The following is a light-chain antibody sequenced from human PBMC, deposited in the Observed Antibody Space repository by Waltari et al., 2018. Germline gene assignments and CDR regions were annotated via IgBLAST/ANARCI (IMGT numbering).Light chain of an antibody. CDR2: VNS. CDR1: SSNIGSNY. Sequence: QSVLTQPPSASGTAGQRVTISCSGSSSNIGSNYVYWYLQLPGSAPKLLIYVNSQRPSGVPDRFSASKSGTSASLAISGLRSEDEADYYCLAWDDSLSGPVFGGGTKLTVL. V-gene: IGLV1-47*01. J-gene: IGLJ3*02. CDR3: LAWDDSLSGPV.